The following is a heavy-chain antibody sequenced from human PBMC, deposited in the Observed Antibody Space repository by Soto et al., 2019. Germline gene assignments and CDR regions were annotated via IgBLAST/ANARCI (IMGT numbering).Heavy chain of an antibody. V-gene: IGHV4-34*01. J-gene: IGHJ6*02. CDR1: GGSFSGYY. CDR3: ARGGAVYYYYYGMDV. CDR2: INHSGST. Sequence: SETLSLTCAVYGGSFSGYYWSWIRQPPGKGLEWIGEINHSGSTNYNPSLKSRVTISVDTSKNQFSLKLSSVTAADTSFYYCARGGAVYYYYYGMDVWGQGTTVTVS. D-gene: IGHD3-10*01.